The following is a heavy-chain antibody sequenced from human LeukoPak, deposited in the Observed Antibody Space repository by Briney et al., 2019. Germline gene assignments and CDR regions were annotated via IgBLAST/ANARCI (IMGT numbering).Heavy chain of an antibody. Sequence: SKTLSLTCAVSGGSISSSNWWSWVRQPPGKGLEWIGEIYHSGSTNYNPSLKSRVTISVDKSKNQFSLKLSSVTAADTAVYYCASRLLLEWLEGNWFDPWGQGTLVTVSS. CDR1: GGSISSSNW. CDR3: ASRLLLEWLEGNWFDP. CDR2: IYHSGST. V-gene: IGHV4-4*02. D-gene: IGHD3-3*01. J-gene: IGHJ5*02.